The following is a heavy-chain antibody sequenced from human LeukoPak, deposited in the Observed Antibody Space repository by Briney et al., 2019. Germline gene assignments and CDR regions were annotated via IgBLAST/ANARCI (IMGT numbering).Heavy chain of an antibody. V-gene: IGHV3-23*01. D-gene: IGHD3-22*01. CDR2: LSGSGCST. J-gene: IGHJ4*02. CDR3: TKGPDSSGLDY. Sequence: GGSLRLSCAASGFTFSSYAMSWVREAPGKGREGVSALSGSGCSTYYGVSVKGGLTISRDNSKNTLFLQMNTVRAEDTAVYYCTKGPDSSGLDYWGQGTLVTVSS. CDR1: GFTFSSYA.